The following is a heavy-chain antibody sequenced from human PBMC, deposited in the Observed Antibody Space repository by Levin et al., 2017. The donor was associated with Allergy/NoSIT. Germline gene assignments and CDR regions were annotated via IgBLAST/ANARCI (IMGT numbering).Heavy chain of an antibody. CDR2: NIPIFGTA. CDR1: GCTFSSYA. CDR3: AGDRGAGIVPAWPYYNYGMDV. D-gene: IGHD2-2*01. Sequence: SVKVSCKASGCTFSSYAISWVRQAPGQGLEWMGGNIPIFGTANYAQKFQGRVTITADESTSTAYMELSSLRSEDTAVYCCAGDRGAGIVPAWPYYNYGMDVWGQGTTVTVSS. J-gene: IGHJ6*02. V-gene: IGHV1-69*13.